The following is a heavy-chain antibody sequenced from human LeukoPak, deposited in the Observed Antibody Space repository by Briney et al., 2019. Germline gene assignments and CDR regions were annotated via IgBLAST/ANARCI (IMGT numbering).Heavy chain of an antibody. CDR2: INHSGST. CDR1: GGSISSYY. D-gene: IGHD6-19*01. V-gene: IGHV4-34*01. CDR3: ARVPQWLVRYYYYGMDV. Sequence: SETLSLTCTVSGGSISSYYWSWIRQPPGKGLEWIGEINHSGSTNYNPSLKSRVTISVDTSKNQFSLKLSSVTAADTAVYYCARVPQWLVRYYYYGMDVWGQGTTVTVSS. J-gene: IGHJ6*02.